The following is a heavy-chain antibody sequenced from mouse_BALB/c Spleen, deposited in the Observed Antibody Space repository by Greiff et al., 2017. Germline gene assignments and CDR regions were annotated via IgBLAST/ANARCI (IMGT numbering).Heavy chain of an antibody. J-gene: IGHJ1*01. CDR1: GFTFSDYY. D-gene: IGHD1-1*01. Sequence: EVKLMESGGGLVKPGGSLKLSCAASGFTFSDYYMYWVRQTPEKRLEWVATISDGGSYTYYPDSVKGRFTISRDNAKNNLYLQMSSLKSEDTAMYYCARDPDYYGSSYGYFDVWGAGTTVTVSS. CDR2: ISDGGSYT. V-gene: IGHV5-4*02. CDR3: ARDPDYYGSSYGYFDV.